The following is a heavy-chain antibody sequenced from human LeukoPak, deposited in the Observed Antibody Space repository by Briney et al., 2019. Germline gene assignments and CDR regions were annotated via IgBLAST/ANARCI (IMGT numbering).Heavy chain of an antibody. CDR3: ARPMNVLRFLEWLFIY. D-gene: IGHD3-3*01. CDR1: GFTFSSYA. V-gene: IGHV3-23*01. CDR2: ISGSGGST. J-gene: IGHJ4*02. Sequence: GGSLRLSCAASGFTFSSYAMSWVRQAPGKGLEWVSAISGSGGSTYYADSVKGRFTISRDNSKNTLYLRMNSLRAEDTAVYYCARPMNVLRFLEWLFIYWGQGTLVTVSS.